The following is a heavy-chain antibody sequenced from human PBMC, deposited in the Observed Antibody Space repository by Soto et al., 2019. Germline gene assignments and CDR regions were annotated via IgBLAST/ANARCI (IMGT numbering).Heavy chain of an antibody. CDR1: GASITTYY. CDR3: ARTYCTTTACQAHGIDV. J-gene: IGHJ6*02. CDR2: IFYSGNT. D-gene: IGHD4-4*01. V-gene: IGHV4-59*01. Sequence: LSLTCTVSGASITTYYCTWIRRPPGKGLQWIGNIFYSGNTNYNPPLKSRITISVDTSGNQFSLKLSSVTAADTAVYFCARTYCTTTACQAHGIDVWGQGTTVTVSS.